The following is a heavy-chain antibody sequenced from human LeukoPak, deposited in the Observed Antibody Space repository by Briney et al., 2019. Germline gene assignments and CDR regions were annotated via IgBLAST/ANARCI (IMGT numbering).Heavy chain of an antibody. CDR1: GDSISSDY. Sequence: PSETLSLTCTVSGDSISSDYWSWIRQPPGKGLEWIGYIYYSGSTNYNPSLKSRVTISVDTSKNQFSLKLSSVTAADTAVYYCARHKRGIEMVRGVRINAFDIWGQGTMVTVSS. CDR2: IYYSGST. CDR3: ARHKRGIEMVRGVRINAFDI. D-gene: IGHD3-10*01. V-gene: IGHV4-59*08. J-gene: IGHJ3*02.